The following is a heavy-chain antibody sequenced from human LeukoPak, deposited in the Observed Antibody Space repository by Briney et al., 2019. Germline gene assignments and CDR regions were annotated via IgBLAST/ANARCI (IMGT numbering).Heavy chain of an antibody. CDR3: ARGRGYPMVRGEDY. J-gene: IGHJ4*02. CDR1: GYTFTSYD. Sequence: GASVKVSCKASGYTFTSYDINWVRQATRQGLEWMGWMNPNSGNTGYAQKFQGRVTKTRNTSISTAYMELSSLRSEDTAVYYCARGRGYPMVRGEDYWGQGTLVTVSS. D-gene: IGHD3-10*01. CDR2: MNPNSGNT. V-gene: IGHV1-8*01.